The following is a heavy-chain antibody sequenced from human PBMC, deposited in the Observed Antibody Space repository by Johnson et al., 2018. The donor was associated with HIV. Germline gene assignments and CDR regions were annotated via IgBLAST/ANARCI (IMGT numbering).Heavy chain of an antibody. CDR1: GFTFSSYE. J-gene: IGHJ3*02. Sequence: VQLVESGGGLAHPGGSLRLSCAASGFTFSSYEMNWVRQAPGNGLEWVAYMSSSGSTIYYADSVKGRFTISRDSAKNLVYLQMNSLRAEDTALYYCARAGGWLLLRGEDAFDIWCHGTMVIVSS. D-gene: IGHD3-22*01. CDR3: ARAGGWLLLRGEDAFDI. CDR2: MSSSGSTI. V-gene: IGHV3-48*03.